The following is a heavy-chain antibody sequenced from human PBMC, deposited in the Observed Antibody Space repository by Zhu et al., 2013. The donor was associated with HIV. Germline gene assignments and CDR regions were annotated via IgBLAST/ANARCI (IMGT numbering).Heavy chain of an antibody. CDR1: GGTFSSYA. CDR2: IILSFGSP. D-gene: IGHD3-10*01. CDR3: ARGPRGVTVVRGITYYYFYYMDV. Sequence: QVQLVQSGTEVKKPGSSVKVSCKASGGTFSSYAVSWVRQAPGQGLDWMGGIILSFGSPNYAQKFQDRLTITADESTSTAYMELSGLTNDDTAVYYCARGPRGVTVVRGITYYYFYYMDVWGQGTTVTVSS. J-gene: IGHJ6*03. V-gene: IGHV1-69*01.